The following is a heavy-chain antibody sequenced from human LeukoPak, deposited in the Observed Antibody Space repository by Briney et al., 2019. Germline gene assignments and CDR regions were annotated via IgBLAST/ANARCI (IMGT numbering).Heavy chain of an antibody. V-gene: IGHV4-34*01. CDR3: ARGGRYCSSTSCQKIDY. CDR2: INHSGST. Sequence: SETLSLTCAVYGGSFSGYYWSWIRQPPGKGLGWIGEINHSGSTNYNPSLKSRVTISVDTSKNQFSLKLSSVTAADTAVYYCARGGRYCSSTSCQKIDYWGQGTLVTVSS. J-gene: IGHJ4*02. D-gene: IGHD2-2*01. CDR1: GGSFSGYY.